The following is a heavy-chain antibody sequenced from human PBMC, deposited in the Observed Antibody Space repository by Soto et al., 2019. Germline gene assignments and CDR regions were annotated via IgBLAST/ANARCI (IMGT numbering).Heavy chain of an antibody. Sequence: GGSLRFSCEASGFTFSTYTMNWVRQAPGKGLEWVSSIDRSSSYIYYADSVKGRFTISRDNTKHSLYLQMNSLRAEDTAVYYCASLPFYYDSRGYPFYYGMNVWGQGTTVTVSS. J-gene: IGHJ6*02. V-gene: IGHV3-21*01. CDR1: GFTFSTYT. CDR2: IDRSSSYI. D-gene: IGHD3-22*01. CDR3: ASLPFYYDSRGYPFYYGMNV.